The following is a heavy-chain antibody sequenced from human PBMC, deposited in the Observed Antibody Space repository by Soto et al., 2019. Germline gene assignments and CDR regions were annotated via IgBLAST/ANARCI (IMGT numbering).Heavy chain of an antibody. CDR3: ANRGNPLMDV. V-gene: IGHV1-18*01. J-gene: IGHJ6*02. Sequence: VQLVQSGGEVKKPGASVKVSCKTSNYNFDSDGITWVRQALGQGLEWMGWIYVSNGYTNYAQKFEDRVTLTTEISTRTVYMELRSLRSDDTAVYYCANRGNPLMDVWGQGTTVAVSS. CDR2: IYVSNGYT. CDR1: NYNFDSDG.